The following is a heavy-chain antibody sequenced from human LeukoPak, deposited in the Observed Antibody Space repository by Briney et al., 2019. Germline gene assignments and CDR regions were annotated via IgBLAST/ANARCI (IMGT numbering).Heavy chain of an antibody. CDR3: ARKTYYYDSGSYSKSYYFDY. Sequence: GGSLRLSCAASGFRFSTYGMHWVRQAPGKGLEWVSVIYSGGGTYYADSVKGRFTISRDNAKNSLFLQLNSLRAEDTAVYYCARKTYYYDSGSYSKSYYFDYWGQGTLVTVSS. CDR1: GFRFSTYG. CDR2: IYSGGGT. V-gene: IGHV3-NL1*01. J-gene: IGHJ4*02. D-gene: IGHD3-10*01.